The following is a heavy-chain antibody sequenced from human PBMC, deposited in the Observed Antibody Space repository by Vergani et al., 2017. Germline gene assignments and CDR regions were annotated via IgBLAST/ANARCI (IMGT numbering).Heavy chain of an antibody. Sequence: QLQLQESGPGLVKPSETLFLTCTVSGGSISSSSYYWGWIRQPPGKGLEWIGSIYYSGSTYYNPSLKSRVTISVDTSKNQFSLKLSSVTAADTAVYYCAREGIGNWFDPWGQGTLVTVSS. J-gene: IGHJ5*02. CDR1: GGSISSSSYY. D-gene: IGHD2-15*01. CDR2: IYYSGST. CDR3: AREGIGNWFDP. V-gene: IGHV4-39*07.